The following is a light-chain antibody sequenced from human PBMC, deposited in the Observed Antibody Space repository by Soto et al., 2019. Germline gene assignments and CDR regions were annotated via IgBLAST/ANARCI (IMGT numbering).Light chain of an antibody. Sequence: DVVMTQSPLSLPVTLGQPASISCRSNQSLVHSDGIAYFSWFQQRPGRSPRRLIYKVSNRDSGVPARFSGSGSGTDFTLKISRVEAEDVGVYYCMQGTHWPPGTFGQGTKVDIK. V-gene: IGKV2-30*02. CDR2: KVS. CDR1: QSLVHSDGIAY. CDR3: MQGTHWPPGT. J-gene: IGKJ1*01.